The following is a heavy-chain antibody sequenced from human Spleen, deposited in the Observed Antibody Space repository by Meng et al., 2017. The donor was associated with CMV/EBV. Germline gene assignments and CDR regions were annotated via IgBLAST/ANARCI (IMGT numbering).Heavy chain of an antibody. J-gene: IGHJ1*01. D-gene: IGHD2-2*01. CDR1: GFPFSNAC. CDR2: IKRTTDGGTT. Sequence: SGFPFSNACLRWLLQAPVKGLECFGRIKRTTDGGTTDYAAPVKGGFTISRDDSQNTLYLQMNSLKTEDTAVYYCTTVVVPAARVLSHHWGQGTLVTVSS. CDR3: TTVVVPAARVLSHH. V-gene: IGHV3-15*01.